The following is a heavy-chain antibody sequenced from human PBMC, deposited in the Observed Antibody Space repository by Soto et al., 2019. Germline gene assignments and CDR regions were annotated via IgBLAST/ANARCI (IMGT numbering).Heavy chain of an antibody. V-gene: IGHV3-30*03. CDR3: AIITSIAARPHYYSYMDV. D-gene: IGHD6-6*01. J-gene: IGHJ6*03. Sequence: QVQLVESGGGVVQPGRSLRLSCAASGFTFSSYGMHWVRQAPGTGLEWVAVISYDGSNKYYADSVKGRFTISRDNSKNTLYLQMNRLRAEDTAVYYGAIITSIAARPHYYSYMDVWGKGTTGTVSS. CDR1: GFTFSSYG. CDR2: ISYDGSNK.